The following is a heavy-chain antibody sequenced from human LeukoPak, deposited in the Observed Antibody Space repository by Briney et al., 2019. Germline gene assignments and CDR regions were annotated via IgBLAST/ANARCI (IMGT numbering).Heavy chain of an antibody. V-gene: IGHV3-15*07. J-gene: IGHJ4*02. CDR2: IKNKIDGGTT. Sequence: PGGSLRLSCAASGFTFNLAWINWVRQAPGKGLEWVGRIKNKIDGGTTDYAAPVKGRFTISRDDSKNTVYLQMNSLKSEDTALYYCNTDSDYGDYVDSWGQGTLVTVSS. CDR3: NTDSDYGDYVDS. D-gene: IGHD4-17*01. CDR1: GFTFNLAW.